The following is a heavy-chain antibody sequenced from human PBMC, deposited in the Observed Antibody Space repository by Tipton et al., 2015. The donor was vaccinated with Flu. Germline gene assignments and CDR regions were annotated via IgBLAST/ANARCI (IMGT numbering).Heavy chain of an antibody. CDR1: GGPISSYY. CDR2: IYTSGST. CDR3: ARDRWDYDILTGYYFDY. J-gene: IGHJ4*02. V-gene: IGHV4-4*07. Sequence: TLSLTCTVSGGPISSYYWSWIRQPAGKGLEWIGRIYTSGSTNYNPSLKSRVTMSVDTSKNQFSLKLSSVTAADTAVYYCARDRWDYDILTGYYFDYWGQGTLVTVSS. D-gene: IGHD3-9*01.